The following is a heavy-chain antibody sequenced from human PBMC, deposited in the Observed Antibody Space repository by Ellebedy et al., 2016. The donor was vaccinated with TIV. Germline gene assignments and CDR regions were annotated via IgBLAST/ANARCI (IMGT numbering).Heavy chain of an antibody. Sequence: ASVKVSCKASGGTFNNYAISWVRQAPGQGLEWMGRIIPILGIAHYAQNFHGRVTITADKSTSTVYMELSSLTSEDTAVYYCARDGVRFLEWVYKYGMDVWGQGTTVTVSS. V-gene: IGHV1-69*04. J-gene: IGHJ6*02. CDR3: ARDGVRFLEWVYKYGMDV. D-gene: IGHD3-3*01. CDR1: GGTFNNYA. CDR2: IIPILGIA.